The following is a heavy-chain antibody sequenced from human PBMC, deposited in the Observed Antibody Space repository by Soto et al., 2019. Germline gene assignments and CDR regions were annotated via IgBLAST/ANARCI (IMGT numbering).Heavy chain of an antibody. J-gene: IGHJ4*02. CDR2: ISWNSNII. Sequence: EVQLVESGGGLVQPGRSLRLSCAASGFTFDDYAMHWVRRVPGKGLEWVSSISWNSNIIGYADSVKGHFTISRDNAKNSLYLQMNSPRPEDTALYYCAKGGPDGFCSGGRCYFDYWGQGTLVTVSS. CDR1: GFTFDDYA. V-gene: IGHV3-9*01. CDR3: AKGGPDGFCSGGRCYFDY. D-gene: IGHD2-15*01.